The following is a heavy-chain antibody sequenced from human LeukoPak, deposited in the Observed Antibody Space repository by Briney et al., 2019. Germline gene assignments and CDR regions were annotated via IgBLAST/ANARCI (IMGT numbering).Heavy chain of an antibody. CDR1: GFTFSSYE. V-gene: IGHV3-64*01. Sequence: PGGSLRLSCAASGFTFSSYEMNWVRQAPGKGLEYVSAISSNGGSTYYANSVKGRFTISRDNSKNTLYLQMGSLRVEDMAVYYCARGNSNYFHYYYMDVWGKGTTVTVSS. CDR3: ARGNSNYFHYYYMDV. J-gene: IGHJ6*03. D-gene: IGHD4-11*01. CDR2: ISSNGGST.